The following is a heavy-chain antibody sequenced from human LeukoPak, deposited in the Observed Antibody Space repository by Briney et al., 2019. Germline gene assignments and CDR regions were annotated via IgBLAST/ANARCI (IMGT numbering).Heavy chain of an antibody. D-gene: IGHD2-15*01. Sequence: SVKVPCKASGGTFSSHTISWVRQAPGQGLEWMGRIIPILGIANYAQKFQGRVTITADKSTSTAYMELSSLRSEDTAVYYCARSGGYCSGGSCYRYWYFDLWGRGTLVTVSS. V-gene: IGHV1-69*02. CDR1: GGTFSSHT. CDR3: ARSGGYCSGGSCYRYWYFDL. CDR2: IIPILGIA. J-gene: IGHJ2*01.